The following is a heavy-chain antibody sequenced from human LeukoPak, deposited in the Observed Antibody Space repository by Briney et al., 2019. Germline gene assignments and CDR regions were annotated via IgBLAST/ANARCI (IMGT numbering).Heavy chain of an antibody. Sequence: PSETLSLTCTVSGGSISSYYWSWIRQPPGKGLGWIGYIYYSGSTNYNPSLKSRVTISVDTSKNQFSLKLSSVTAADTAVYYCARGGSSWYTNWFDPWGQGTLVTVSS. CDR3: ARGGSSWYTNWFDP. CDR2: IYYSGST. CDR1: GGSISSYY. J-gene: IGHJ5*02. V-gene: IGHV4-59*01. D-gene: IGHD6-13*01.